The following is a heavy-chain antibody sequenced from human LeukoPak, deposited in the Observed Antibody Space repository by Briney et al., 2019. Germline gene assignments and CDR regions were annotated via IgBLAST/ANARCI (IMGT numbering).Heavy chain of an antibody. CDR3: AREEKWLTPFLDR. D-gene: IGHD6-19*01. CDR2: IIPIFGTA. CDR1: GGTFSSYA. J-gene: IGHJ5*02. Sequence: SVKVSCKASGGTFSSYAISWVRQAPGQGLEWMGGIIPIFGTANYAQKFQGRVTITADESTSTAYMELSSLRSEDTAVYYCAREEKWLTPFLDRWGQGTLVTVSS. V-gene: IGHV1-69*01.